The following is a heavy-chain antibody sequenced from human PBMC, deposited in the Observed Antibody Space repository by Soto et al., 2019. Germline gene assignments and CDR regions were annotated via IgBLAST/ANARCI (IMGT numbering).Heavy chain of an antibody. CDR1: GFTFSSYG. CDR2: IWYDGSNK. V-gene: IGHV3-33*01. D-gene: IGHD6-6*01. J-gene: IGHJ6*02. Sequence: QVQLVESGGGVVQPGRSLRLSCAASGFTFSSYGMHWVRQAPGKGLEWVAVIWYDGSNKYYADSVKGRFTISRDNSKNPLYLQMNSLRAEDTAVYYCARDHEYSSSSIDYYYYGIDVWGQGTTVTVSS. CDR3: ARDHEYSSSSIDYYYYGIDV.